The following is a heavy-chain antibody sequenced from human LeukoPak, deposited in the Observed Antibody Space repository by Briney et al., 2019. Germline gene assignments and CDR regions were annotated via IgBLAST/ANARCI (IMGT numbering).Heavy chain of an antibody. CDR3: ARIPTYYYDSSGYYYVSY. CDR1: GYMFTDYY. Sequence: ASVKVSCKASGYMFTDYYMHWVRQAPGQGLEWMGWINPNSGGTNYAQKFQGRVTMTRDTSISTAYMELSRLRSDDTAVYYCARIPTYYYDSSGYYYVSYWGQGTLVTVSS. CDR2: INPNSGGT. D-gene: IGHD3-22*01. V-gene: IGHV1-2*02. J-gene: IGHJ4*02.